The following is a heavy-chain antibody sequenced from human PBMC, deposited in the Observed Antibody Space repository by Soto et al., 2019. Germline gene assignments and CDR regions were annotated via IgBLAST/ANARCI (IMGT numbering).Heavy chain of an antibody. D-gene: IGHD6-19*01. CDR2: ITGNGGSK. CDR3: AKDQFSSGWYNDYYYGMDV. Sequence: PGGSLRLSCAASGLTFSRYGMSWVRQAPGKGLEWVSAITGNGGSKYYADPEKGRFTISRDNSRNTLYLQMNSLRVEDTAAYYCAKDQFSSGWYNDYYYGMDVWGQGTTVTVSS. CDR1: GLTFSRYG. V-gene: IGHV3-23*01. J-gene: IGHJ6*02.